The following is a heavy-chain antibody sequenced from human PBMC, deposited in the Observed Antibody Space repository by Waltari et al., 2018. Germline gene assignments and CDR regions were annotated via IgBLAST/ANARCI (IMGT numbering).Heavy chain of an antibody. V-gene: IGHV4-59*01. J-gene: IGHJ4*02. CDR3: ARDQVGATGLFDY. Sequence: QVQLQESGPGLVKPSETLSLTCTVSGGSISSYYWSWIRQPPGKGLEWIGYIYYSGSTNYNPSLKSRVTISVDTSKNQFSLKLSSVTAADTAVYYCARDQVGATGLFDYWGQGTLVTVSS. D-gene: IGHD1-26*01. CDR2: IYYSGST. CDR1: GGSISSYY.